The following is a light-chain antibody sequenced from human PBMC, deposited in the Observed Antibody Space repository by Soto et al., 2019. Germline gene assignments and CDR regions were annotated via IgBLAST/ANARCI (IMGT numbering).Light chain of an antibody. CDR2: AAS. CDR1: QSINSY. Sequence: DIQMTQSPSSLSASVGDRVTITCRASQSINSYLNWYLQKPGKAPKLLIYAASSLQSGVPSRFSGSGSGTDFTLTISSLQPEDFATYYCQQSHSTPYTFGQGTKLEIK. CDR3: QQSHSTPYT. V-gene: IGKV1-39*01. J-gene: IGKJ2*01.